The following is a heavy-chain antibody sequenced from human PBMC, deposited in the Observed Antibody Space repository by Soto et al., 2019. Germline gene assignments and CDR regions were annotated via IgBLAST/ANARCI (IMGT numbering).Heavy chain of an antibody. V-gene: IGHV1-69*12. J-gene: IGHJ5*02. CDR3: AGDGSWLHLPGGWCDP. Sequence: QVQLVQSGAEVKKPGSSVKVSCKASGGTFSSYAISWVRQAPGQGLEWMGGIIPIFGTANYAQEFQGRVTITAAESTSKHYMELGSMRSEDTAVYYGAGDGSWLHLPGGWCDPWGQGTLVTVSS. CDR2: IIPIFGTA. D-gene: IGHD1-26*01. CDR1: GGTFSSYA.